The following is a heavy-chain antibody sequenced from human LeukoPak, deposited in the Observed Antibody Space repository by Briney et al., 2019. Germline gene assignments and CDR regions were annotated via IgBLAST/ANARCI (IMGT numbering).Heavy chain of an antibody. J-gene: IGHJ4*02. Sequence: GSLRLSCAASGFTFSSYAMSWVRQAPGKGLEWVSAISGSGGSTYYADSVKGRFTISRDNSKNTLYLQMNSLRAEDTAVYYCAKDEDGYYDILTGYFRAFDYWGQGTLVTVSS. CDR2: ISGSGGST. D-gene: IGHD3-9*01. CDR1: GFTFSSYA. V-gene: IGHV3-23*01. CDR3: AKDEDGYYDILTGYFRAFDY.